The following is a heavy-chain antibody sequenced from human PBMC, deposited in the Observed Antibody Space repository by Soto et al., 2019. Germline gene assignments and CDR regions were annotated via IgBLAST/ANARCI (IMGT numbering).Heavy chain of an antibody. Sequence: QVQLAQYGAEVEKPGDSVKVTCKTSGYTFTDHYIQWVRQSPGEGLEWTGWINSNSGDTNYAQNFRGWVTMTSDTSISTAYMELSILASDDTAVSYSASVVGTGEFDPWGQGSLVIVSS. D-gene: IGHD2-15*01. CDR2: INSNSGDT. CDR1: GYTFTDHY. CDR3: ASVVGTGEFDP. J-gene: IGHJ5*02. V-gene: IGHV1-2*04.